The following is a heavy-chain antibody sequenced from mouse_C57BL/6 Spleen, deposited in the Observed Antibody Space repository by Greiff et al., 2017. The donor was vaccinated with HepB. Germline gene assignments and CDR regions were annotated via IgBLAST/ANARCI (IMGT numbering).Heavy chain of an antibody. CDR2: IGPEDGDT. CDR1: GFNIKDYY. J-gene: IGHJ3*01. V-gene: IGHV14-1*01. D-gene: IGHD3-2*02. CDR3: TTETAQAQFAY. Sequence: EVKLVESGAELVRPGASVKLSCTASGFNIKDYYMHWVKQRPEQGLEWIGRIGPEDGDTEYAPKFQGKATMTADTSSNTAYLQLSSLTSEDTAVYYCTTETAQAQFAYGGQGTLVTVSA.